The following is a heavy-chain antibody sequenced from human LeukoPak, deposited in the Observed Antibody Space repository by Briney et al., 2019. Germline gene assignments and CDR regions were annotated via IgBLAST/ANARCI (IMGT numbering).Heavy chain of an antibody. D-gene: IGHD2-2*01. CDR1: GYTFTSYS. J-gene: IGHJ6*02. CDR2: ISAYNGNT. V-gene: IGHV1-18*01. Sequence: VASVKVSCEASGYTFTSYSISWVRQAPGQGLEWMGWISAYNGNTNYAQKLQGRVTMTIDTSTSTAYMELRSLRSDDTAVYYCARAPPDYCSSTSCQNYYYGMDVWGQGTTVTVSS. CDR3: ARAPPDYCSSTSCQNYYYGMDV.